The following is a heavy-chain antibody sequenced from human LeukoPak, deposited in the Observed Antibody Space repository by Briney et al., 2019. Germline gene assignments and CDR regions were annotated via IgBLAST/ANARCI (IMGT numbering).Heavy chain of an antibody. CDR2: ISGSGGST. CDR1: GFTFSSYA. CDR3: AKERGLVVVAATADY. J-gene: IGHJ4*02. V-gene: IGHV3-23*01. D-gene: IGHD2-15*01. Sequence: GGSLTLSCAASGFTFSSYAMSWVRQAPGKGLEWVSAISGSGGSTYYADSVKGRFTISRDNSKNTLYLQMNSLRAEDTAVYYCAKERGLVVVAATADYWSQGTSVTVSS.